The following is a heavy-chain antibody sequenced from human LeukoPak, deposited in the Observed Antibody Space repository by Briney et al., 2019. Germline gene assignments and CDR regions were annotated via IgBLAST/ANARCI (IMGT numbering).Heavy chain of an antibody. CDR3: ARGLSAIVY. Sequence: SETLSLTCAVYGGSFSGYYWSWIRQPPGKGLEWIGEINHSGSTNYNPSLKSRVTISVDTSKNQFSLKLSSVTAADTAVYYCARGLSAIVYWGQGTLDTVSS. V-gene: IGHV4-34*01. CDR1: GGSFSGYY. CDR2: INHSGST. J-gene: IGHJ4*02. D-gene: IGHD2-15*01.